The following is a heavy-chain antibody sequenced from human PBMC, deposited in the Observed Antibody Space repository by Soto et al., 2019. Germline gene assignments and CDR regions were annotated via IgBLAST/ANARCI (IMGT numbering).Heavy chain of an antibody. Sequence: EVQLLESGGHLVQPGGSLRLSCAASGFIFTTYTMNWVRQVPGNGLEWVSGISQPGTETCADSVKGRFTISRDNSKSLLFMQMDSLRVEDTAVYYCAKDRHPDGIWTFDYWGQGAPVIVSS. CDR1: GFIFTTYT. CDR2: ISQPGTET. CDR3: AKDRHPDGIWTFDY. J-gene: IGHJ4*02. D-gene: IGHD3-9*01. V-gene: IGHV3-23*03.